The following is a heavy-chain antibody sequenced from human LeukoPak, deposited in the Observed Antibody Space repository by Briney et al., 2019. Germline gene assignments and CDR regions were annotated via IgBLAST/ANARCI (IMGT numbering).Heavy chain of an antibody. Sequence: KPSETLSLTCTGSGGSISSSSYYWGWICQPPGKGLECIGSIYYSGSTYYNPSLKSRVTISVDTSKNQFSLKLSSVTAADTAVYYCASQLAYDYGDYLYWGQGTLVTVSS. CDR2: IYYSGST. CDR1: GGSISSSSYY. CDR3: ASQLAYDYGDYLY. J-gene: IGHJ4*02. V-gene: IGHV4-39*01. D-gene: IGHD4-17*01.